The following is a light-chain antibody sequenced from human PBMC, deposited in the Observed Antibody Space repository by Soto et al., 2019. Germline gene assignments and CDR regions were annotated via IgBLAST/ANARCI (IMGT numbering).Light chain of an antibody. J-gene: IGLJ2*01. CDR3: SSHTSTSTVV. Sequence: QSALTQPASVSGSPGQSITISCTGTSSDVGGYKYVSWYQQHPGKAPKLMIYDVSDRPSGISSRFSGFKSGNTASLTISGLQADDEADYYCSSHTSTSTVVFGGGTKLTV. CDR2: DVS. CDR1: SSDVGGYKY. V-gene: IGLV2-14*01.